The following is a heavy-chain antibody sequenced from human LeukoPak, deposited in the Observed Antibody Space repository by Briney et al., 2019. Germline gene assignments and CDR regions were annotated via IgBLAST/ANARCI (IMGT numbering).Heavy chain of an antibody. V-gene: IGHV1-8*01. CDR2: MNPNSGNT. J-gene: IGHJ4*02. D-gene: IGHD3-10*01. Sequence: GASVKVSCKASGYTFSTYDINWVRQATGQGLEWMGWMNPNSGNTGYAQKFQGRVIMTRNTSINTAYMELSSLRFDDTAVYYCARLGSRGDFWGQGTLVTVSS. CDR3: ARLGSRGDF. CDR1: GYTFSTYD.